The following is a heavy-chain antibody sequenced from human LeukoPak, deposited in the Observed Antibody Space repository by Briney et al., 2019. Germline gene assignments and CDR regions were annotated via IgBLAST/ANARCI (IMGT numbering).Heavy chain of an antibody. CDR3: ARDATGSVDY. J-gene: IGHJ4*02. D-gene: IGHD2-15*01. CDR2: IYYSGST. Sequence: PSETLSLTCTVSGVSISSGDYYWRWIRQPPGKGLEWIGYIYYSGSTYYNPSLKSRVTISVDTSKNQFSLKLSSVTAADTAVYYCARDATGSVDYWGQGTLVTVSS. CDR1: GVSISSGDYY. V-gene: IGHV4-30-4*01.